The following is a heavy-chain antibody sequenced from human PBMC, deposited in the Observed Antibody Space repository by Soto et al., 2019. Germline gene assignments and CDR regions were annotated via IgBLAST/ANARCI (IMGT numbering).Heavy chain of an antibody. D-gene: IGHD2-2*02. CDR2: IYYSGST. Sequence: PTETLSLTFTVSGGSISSYYWSWIRQPPGKGLEWIGYIYYSGSTNYNPSLKSRVTISVDTSKNQFSLKLSSVTAADTAVYYCARDDGAIGAFDIWGQGTMVTVSS. CDR1: GGSISSYY. V-gene: IGHV4-59*01. CDR3: ARDDGAIGAFDI. J-gene: IGHJ3*02.